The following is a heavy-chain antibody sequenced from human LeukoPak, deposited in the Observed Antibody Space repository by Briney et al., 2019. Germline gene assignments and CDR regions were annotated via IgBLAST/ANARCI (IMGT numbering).Heavy chain of an antibody. Sequence: GASVKVSCKASGYTFSDYDVNWVRQAPGQGLEWMGWINPTSGNTGYAQNFQGRFTMTRSMSKNTAYLEMSSLRHEDHAVYFCARVVMKSFYYYYTDDWGKRTT. J-gene: IGHJ6*03. CDR1: GYTFSDYD. CDR3: ARVVMKSFYYYYTDD. CDR2: INPTSGNT. V-gene: IGHV1-8*01. D-gene: IGHD1-26*01.